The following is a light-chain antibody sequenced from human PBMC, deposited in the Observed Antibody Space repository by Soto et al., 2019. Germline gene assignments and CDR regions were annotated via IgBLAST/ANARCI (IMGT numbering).Light chain of an antibody. CDR1: QTISSW. CDR2: DGS. J-gene: IGKJ1*01. CDR3: QQHYTYWWT. Sequence: DVQMTQSPSTLSGSVGDRVTITCRASQTISSWLAWYQQKPGKAPKLLIYDGSTLESGVPSRFSGSGSETQFTLTISGLQPEDFATYYCQQHYTYWWTFGQGAKVDNK. V-gene: IGKV1-5*01.